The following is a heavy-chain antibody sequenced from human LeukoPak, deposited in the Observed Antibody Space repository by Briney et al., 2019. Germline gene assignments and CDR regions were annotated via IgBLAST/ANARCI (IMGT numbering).Heavy chain of an antibody. CDR1: GGSFSGYY. J-gene: IGHJ5*02. Sequence: SETLSLTCAVYGGSFSGYYWSWIRQPPGKGLEWIGEINHSGSTNYNPSLKSRVTISVDTSKNQFSLKLSSVTAADTAVYYCARPDYSQYFDPWGQGTLVTVSS. CDR3: ARPDYSQYFDP. CDR2: INHSGST. D-gene: IGHD2-15*01. V-gene: IGHV4-34*01.